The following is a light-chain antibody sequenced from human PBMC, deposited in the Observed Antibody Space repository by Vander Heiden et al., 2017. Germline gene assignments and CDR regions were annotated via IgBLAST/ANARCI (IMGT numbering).Light chain of an antibody. CDR2: LGS. Sequence: DIVMTQSPLSLPVTPGEPASLSCRSSQSLLHSNGYNYLDWYQQKPGQSPQLLIYLGSSRASGVPDRFSGSGSGTDFTLKISRVEAEDVGVYYCMQALQTPRTFGQGTKVEIK. CDR3: MQALQTPRT. CDR1: QSLLHSNGYNY. V-gene: IGKV2-28*01. J-gene: IGKJ1*01.